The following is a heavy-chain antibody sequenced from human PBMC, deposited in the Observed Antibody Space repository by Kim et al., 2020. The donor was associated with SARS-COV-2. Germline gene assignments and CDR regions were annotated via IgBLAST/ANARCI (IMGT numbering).Heavy chain of an antibody. J-gene: IGHJ5*02. CDR3: ARDFQSVAAGGWFDP. Sequence: SETLSLTCTVSGGSISSYYWSWIRQPPGKGLEWIGYIYYSGSTNYNPSLKSRVTISVDASKNQFSLKLSSVTAADTAVYYCARDFQSVAAGGWFDPWGQGTLVTVSS. D-gene: IGHD6-13*01. V-gene: IGHV4-59*13. CDR2: IYYSGST. CDR1: GGSISSYY.